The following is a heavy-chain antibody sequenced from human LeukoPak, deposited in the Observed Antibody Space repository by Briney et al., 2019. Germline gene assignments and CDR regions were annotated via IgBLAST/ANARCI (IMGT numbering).Heavy chain of an antibody. J-gene: IGHJ3*01. CDR2: IIPTFDVA. CDR3: AREGVYSPDPSSYHRHAFDV. CDR1: GGTFSSYA. Sequence: SVKVSCKASGGTFSSYAISWVRQAPGQGLEWMGRIIPTFDVANFAQIFKGRVTITADKSTNTAHLELSSLRSEDTAVYYCAREGVYSPDPSSYHRHAFDVWGKGTVVIVSS. V-gene: IGHV1-69*04. D-gene: IGHD3-16*02.